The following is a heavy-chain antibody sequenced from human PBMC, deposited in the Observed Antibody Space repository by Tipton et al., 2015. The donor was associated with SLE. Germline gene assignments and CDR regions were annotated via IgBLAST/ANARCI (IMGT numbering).Heavy chain of an antibody. CDR1: GFTFSSFA. J-gene: IGHJ4*02. Sequence: SLRLSCAASGFTFSSFAMHWVRQAPGKGLEYVSAISSKGTTYYANSVKGRFTISRDNSKNTLYLQMGSLRAEDTAVYYCTSWGYNYGSAYWGQGTQVTVSS. CDR3: TSWGYNYGSAY. V-gene: IGHV3-64*01. CDR2: ISSKGTT. D-gene: IGHD5-18*01.